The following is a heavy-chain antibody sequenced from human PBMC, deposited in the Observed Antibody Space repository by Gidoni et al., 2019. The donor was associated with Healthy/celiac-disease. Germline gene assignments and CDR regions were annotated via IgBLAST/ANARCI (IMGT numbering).Heavy chain of an antibody. CDR2: SRSKGGIT. J-gene: IGHJ4*02. V-gene: IGHV3-64D*06. CDR3: VKGDSYFAC. CDR1: GWTCSSYA. Sequence: EGRLGESGGGLVQPGGSLRGACSARGWTCSSYAMHWVRQAPGQGLEYASASRSKGGITYYADSVKGRFPISSDNSKNTLYLQTSSLRAEDTAVYYCVKGDSYFACWGQGPLVTFSS.